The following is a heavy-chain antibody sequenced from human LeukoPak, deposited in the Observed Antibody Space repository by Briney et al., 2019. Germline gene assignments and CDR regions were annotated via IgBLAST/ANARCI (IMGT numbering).Heavy chain of an antibody. CDR1: GYSFPNYW. CDR2: IYPVNSDT. V-gene: IGHV5-51*01. Sequence: GESLKISCKGSGYSFPNYWSGWVRQMPGKGLEWMGIIYPVNSDTRYSPSFQGQVTISADRSISTAYLQWSSLKASDTAMYYCASARGGNYYWDYWGQGTLVTVSS. D-gene: IGHD3-16*01. CDR3: ASARGGNYYWDY. J-gene: IGHJ4*02.